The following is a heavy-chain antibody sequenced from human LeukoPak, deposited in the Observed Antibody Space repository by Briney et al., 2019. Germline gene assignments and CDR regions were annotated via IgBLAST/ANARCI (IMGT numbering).Heavy chain of an antibody. CDR2: ISYDGSDK. D-gene: IGHD3-10*01. CDR1: GFTFSSYS. J-gene: IGHJ4*02. V-gene: IGHV3-30*18. CDR3: GKEEGVYYGAGTGY. Sequence: VRSLRLSCAASGFTFSSYSMHCVPQAPRRGLGRGAVISYDGSDKYYADSVKGLFTISRDNSQNTLYLQMNSLRAEDTAVYYCGKEEGVYYGAGTGYWGQGTLVTVSS.